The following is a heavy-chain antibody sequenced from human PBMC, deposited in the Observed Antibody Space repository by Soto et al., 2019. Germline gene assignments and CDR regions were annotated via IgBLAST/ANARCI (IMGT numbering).Heavy chain of an antibody. V-gene: IGHV1-46*03. CDR3: ARDQEPSTLYYDYYYMDV. Sequence: ASVKVSCKACGYTFTSYYIHWVRQAPGQGLEWMGIINPSGGSTSYAQKFQGRVTMTRDTSTSTVYMEVSGLRSEDTAVYYCARDQEPSTLYYDYYYMDVWGKGTTVTVSS. CDR1: GYTFTSYY. J-gene: IGHJ6*03. CDR2: INPSGGST.